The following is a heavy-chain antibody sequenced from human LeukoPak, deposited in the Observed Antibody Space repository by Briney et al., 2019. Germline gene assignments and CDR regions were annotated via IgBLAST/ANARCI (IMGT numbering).Heavy chain of an antibody. D-gene: IGHD1-20*01. CDR3: ARHHESVAIHTGLTAYSFDS. J-gene: IGHJ4*02. CDR1: SGSMSGYY. Sequence: SETLSLTCTVSSGSMSGYYWSWIRQPPGKGLEWIGYTHYSGSTNYNPSLRGQVAISLDKSKNQFSLRLNYVTAADTAVYYCARHHESVAIHTGLTAYSFDSWGQGTLVTVSA. V-gene: IGHV4-59*08. CDR2: THYSGST.